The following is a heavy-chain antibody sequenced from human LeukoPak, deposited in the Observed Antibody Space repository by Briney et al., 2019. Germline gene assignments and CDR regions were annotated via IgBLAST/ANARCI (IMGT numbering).Heavy chain of an antibody. J-gene: IGHJ5*02. D-gene: IGHD2-2*01. V-gene: IGHV3-9*01. CDR2: ISWNSGSI. Sequence: PGGSLRLSGAASGFTFDDYAMHWVRQAPGKGLEWVSGISWNSGSIGYADSVKGRFTISRDNSKNTLYLQMNSLRAEDTAVYYCAIGSIVVVPAAKRFDPWGQGTLVTVSS. CDR1: GFTFDDYA. CDR3: AIGSIVVVPAAKRFDP.